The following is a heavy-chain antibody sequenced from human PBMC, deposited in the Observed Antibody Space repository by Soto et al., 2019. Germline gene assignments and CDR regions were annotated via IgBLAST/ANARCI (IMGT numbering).Heavy chain of an antibody. CDR1: GFSLNTGGLG. J-gene: IGHJ6*02. V-gene: IGHV2-5*02. D-gene: IGHD2-21*01. CDR3: AHSRCGGAFLRSYSPHYSYGMDV. Sequence: QITLKESGPTLVKPTQTLTLTCTFSGFSLNTGGLGVGWIRQPPGKALEWLALIYWDGDKRYSPSLKSRLTTTKDTSNHPVVPTTTDRDPVDTGTYSRAHSRCGGAFLRSYSPHYSYGMDVCRQGTTLTVSS. CDR2: IYWDGDK.